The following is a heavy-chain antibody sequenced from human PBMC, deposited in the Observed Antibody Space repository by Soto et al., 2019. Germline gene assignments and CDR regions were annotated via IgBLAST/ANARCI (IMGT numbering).Heavy chain of an antibody. D-gene: IGHD6-19*01. CDR1: GFTFSSYA. J-gene: IGHJ3*02. V-gene: IGHV3-23*01. CDR2: ISGSGGTT. Sequence: EVQLLESGGGLVQPGGSLRLSCAASGFTFSSYAMSWVRQAPGKGLEWVSAISGSGGTTYYADSVKGRFTFSRDNSKYTLYLQMNSLRAEATAVYYCAKTANGWFSAFDIWGQGTMVTVSS. CDR3: AKTANGWFSAFDI.